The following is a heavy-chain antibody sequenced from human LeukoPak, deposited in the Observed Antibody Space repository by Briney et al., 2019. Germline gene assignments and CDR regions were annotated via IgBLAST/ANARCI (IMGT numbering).Heavy chain of an antibody. CDR1: GGSISNYY. J-gene: IGHJ4*02. D-gene: IGHD3-10*01. CDR2: IYYSGST. Sequence: SETLSLTCTASGGSISNYYWSWIRQPPGKGLEWIGCIYYSGSTNYNPSLKSRVTISVDTSKNQFSLKLSSVTAADTAVYYCARETAGGGPFDYWGQGTLVTVSS. V-gene: IGHV4-59*12. CDR3: ARETAGGGPFDY.